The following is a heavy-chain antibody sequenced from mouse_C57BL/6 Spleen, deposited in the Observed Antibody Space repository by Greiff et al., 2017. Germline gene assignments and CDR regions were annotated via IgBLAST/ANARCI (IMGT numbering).Heavy chain of an antibody. D-gene: IGHD1-1*01. CDR2: INPSSGYT. CDR3: ARDYYYGRGDYYAMDY. Sequence: VQLQQSGAELARPGASVKMSCKASGYTFTSYTMHWVKQRPGQGLEWIGYINPSSGYTKYNQKFKDKATLTADKSSSTAYMQLSRLTSEDSAVYYCARDYYYGRGDYYAMDYWGQGTSVTVSS. V-gene: IGHV1-4*01. J-gene: IGHJ4*01. CDR1: GYTFTSYT.